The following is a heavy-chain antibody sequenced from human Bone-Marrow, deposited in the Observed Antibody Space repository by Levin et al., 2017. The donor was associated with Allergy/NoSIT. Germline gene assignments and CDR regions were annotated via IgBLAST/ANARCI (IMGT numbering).Heavy chain of an antibody. CDR3: ARVIWDWNYARPVLIFDY. CDR1: GYTFTSYD. Sequence: GASVKVSCKASGYTFTSYDINWVRQATGQGLEWMGWMNPNSGNTGYAQKFQGRVTMTRNTSISTAYMELSSLRSEDTAVYYCARVIWDWNYARPVLIFDYWGQGTLVTVSS. J-gene: IGHJ4*02. V-gene: IGHV1-8*01. CDR2: MNPNSGNT. D-gene: IGHD1-7*01.